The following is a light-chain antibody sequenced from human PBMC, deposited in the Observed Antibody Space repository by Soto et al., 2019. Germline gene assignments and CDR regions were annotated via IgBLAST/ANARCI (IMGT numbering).Light chain of an antibody. CDR3: QQRTFWPIT. CDR1: QSVVNY. V-gene: IGKV3-11*01. CDR2: DAS. J-gene: IGKJ5*01. Sequence: EIVLTQSPATLSLSPGERATLSCRASQSVVNYLAWYEQKPGQAPRLLIYDASNRAAGIPARFSGSGSGTDFTLTISSLEPEDFAVYYCQQRTFWPITFGQGTRLETK.